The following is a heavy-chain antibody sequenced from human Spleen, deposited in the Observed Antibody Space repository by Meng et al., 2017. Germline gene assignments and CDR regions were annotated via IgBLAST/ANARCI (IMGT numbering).Heavy chain of an antibody. CDR1: GYTFTGYY. J-gene: IGHJ1*01. V-gene: IGHV1-2*02. Sequence: ASVKVSCKASGYTFTGYYIHWVRQAPGQGLEWMGWINLNSGGTNYAQKFQGRVTMTRDTSISTAYMELTRLRSDDTAVYYCARDDVVATVSYYQHWGQGTLVTGAS. CDR3: ARDDVVATVSYYQH. CDR2: INLNSGGT. D-gene: IGHD5-12*01.